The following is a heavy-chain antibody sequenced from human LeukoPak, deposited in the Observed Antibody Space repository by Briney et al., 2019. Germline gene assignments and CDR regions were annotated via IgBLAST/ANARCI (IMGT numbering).Heavy chain of an antibody. D-gene: IGHD3-22*01. CDR2: IYTSGNT. J-gene: IGHJ6*03. CDR1: GGSIRSGSYY. CDR3: ARIGYYDSSRWDYYYYYMDV. Sequence: PSQSLSLTCTVSGGSIRSGSYYWSWIRQPAGKGLEWIGRIYTSGNTQYNPPPKSRVTISVDTSKNQFSLKLISVTAADTAVYYCARIGYYDSSRWDYYYYYMDVWGKGTTVTVSS. V-gene: IGHV4-61*02.